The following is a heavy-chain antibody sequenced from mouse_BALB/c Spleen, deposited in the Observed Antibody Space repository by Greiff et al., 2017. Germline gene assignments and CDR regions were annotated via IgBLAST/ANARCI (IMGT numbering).Heavy chain of an antibody. CDR3: TRRGDYDYDLAWFAY. V-gene: IGHV1-5*01. Sequence: GTVLARPGASVKMSCKASGYTFTSYWMHWVKQRPGQGLEWIGAIYPGNSDTSYNQKFKGKAKLTAVTSTSTAYMELSSLTNEDSAVYYCTRRGDYDYDLAWFAYWGQGTLVTVSA. D-gene: IGHD2-4*01. CDR2: IYPGNSDT. J-gene: IGHJ3*01. CDR1: GYTFTSYW.